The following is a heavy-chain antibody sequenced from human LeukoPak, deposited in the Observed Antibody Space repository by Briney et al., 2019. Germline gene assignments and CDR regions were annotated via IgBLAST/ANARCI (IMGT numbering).Heavy chain of an antibody. V-gene: IGHV1-18*01. CDR2: ISAYNGNT. Sequence: GASVKVSCKASGYTFTSYGISWVRQAPGQGLEWMGWISAYNGNTNYAQKLQGRVTMTTDTSTSTAYMEQRSLRSDDTAVYYCARVRREGRLWFGELLFSHPDAFDIWGQGTMVTVSS. CDR3: ARVRREGRLWFGELLFSHPDAFDI. CDR1: GYTFTSYG. J-gene: IGHJ3*02. D-gene: IGHD3-10*01.